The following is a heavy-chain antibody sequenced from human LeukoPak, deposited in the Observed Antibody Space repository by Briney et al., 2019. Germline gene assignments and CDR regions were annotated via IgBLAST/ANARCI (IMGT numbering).Heavy chain of an antibody. V-gene: IGHV1-2*02. CDR3: ASSGGEFSVPAVYDYYMDV. CDR1: GYTFTGYY. CDR2: INPNSGGT. D-gene: IGHD3-16*02. Sequence: GASVKVSCKASGYTFTGYYMHWVRQAPGQGLEWMGWINPNSGGTNYAQKFQGRVTMTRDTSISTAYMELSRLRSDDTAVYYCASSGGEFSVPAVYDYYMDVWGKGTTVTVSS. J-gene: IGHJ6*03.